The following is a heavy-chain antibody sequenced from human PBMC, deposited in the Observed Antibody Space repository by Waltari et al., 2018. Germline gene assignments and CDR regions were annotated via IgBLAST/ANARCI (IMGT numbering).Heavy chain of an antibody. Sequence: EVQLVQSGAEVKKPGESLKISCKGSGYSFTSYWIGWVRQMPGKGLEWMGIIYPGDSDTGYSPSFQGRVTISADKSISTAYLQWSSLKASDTAMYYGARRARYSGYEGGGMDVWGQGTTVTVSS. CDR1: GYSFTSYW. CDR2: IYPGDSDT. J-gene: IGHJ6*02. CDR3: ARRARYSGYEGGGMDV. D-gene: IGHD5-12*01. V-gene: IGHV5-51*01.